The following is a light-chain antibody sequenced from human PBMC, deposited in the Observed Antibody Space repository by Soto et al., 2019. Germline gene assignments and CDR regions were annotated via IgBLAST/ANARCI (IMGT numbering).Light chain of an antibody. CDR3: SSYAGSNKSV. CDR2: EVS. CDR1: SSDVGGYNC. V-gene: IGLV2-8*01. J-gene: IGLJ1*01. Sequence: QSALTQPPSASGSPGQSVTISCTGTSSDVGGYNCVSWYQQHPGKAPKLMIYEVSKRPSGVPDRFSGSKSGNTASLTVPGLQPEDEADYCCSSYAGSNKSVFGTGTKVTVL.